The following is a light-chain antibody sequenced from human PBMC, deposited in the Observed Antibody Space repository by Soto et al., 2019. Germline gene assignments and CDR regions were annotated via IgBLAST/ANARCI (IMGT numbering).Light chain of an antibody. J-gene: IGKJ1*01. CDR2: AAS. CDR3: RQANSFPPWT. V-gene: IGKV1-12*01. Sequence: DIQMTQSPSSVSASVGDRVTITCRASQGLSSWLAWYQQKPGKAPKLLIYAASSLQSGVPSRFSGSGSGTDFTLTISSLQPEDFATYYCRQANSFPPWTFGQGTKVDIK. CDR1: QGLSSW.